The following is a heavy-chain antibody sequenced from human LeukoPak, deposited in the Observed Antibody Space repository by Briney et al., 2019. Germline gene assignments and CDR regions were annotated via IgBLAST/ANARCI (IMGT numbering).Heavy chain of an antibody. CDR1: GFTFTTYW. Sequence: GGSLRLSCAASGFTFTTYWMGWVRQAPGKGLEWVAHIKQDGSEKYYVDSVKGRFTISRDNAKNSMYLQMNSLRAEDTAVYYCARDLDYDILTGYDYWGQGTLVTVSS. D-gene: IGHD3-9*01. CDR2: IKQDGSEK. J-gene: IGHJ4*02. CDR3: ARDLDYDILTGYDY. V-gene: IGHV3-7*01.